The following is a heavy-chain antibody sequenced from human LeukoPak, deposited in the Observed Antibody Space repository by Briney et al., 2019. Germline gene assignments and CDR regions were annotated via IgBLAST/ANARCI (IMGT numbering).Heavy chain of an antibody. Sequence: TASETLSLTCTVSGGSISSYYWSWIRQPPGKGLEWIGEINHSGSTNYDPSLKSRVTISVDTSKNQLSLKLSSVTAADTAVYYCASPPPYDFWSGYLSYWGQGTLVTVSS. CDR1: GGSISSYY. CDR2: INHSGST. D-gene: IGHD3-3*01. CDR3: ASPPPYDFWSGYLSY. V-gene: IGHV4-34*01. J-gene: IGHJ4*02.